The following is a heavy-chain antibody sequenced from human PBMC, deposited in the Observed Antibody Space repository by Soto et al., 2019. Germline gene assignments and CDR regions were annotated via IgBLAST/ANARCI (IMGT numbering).Heavy chain of an antibody. D-gene: IGHD1-1*01. CDR1: GGSVSSDDYY. V-gene: IGHV4-30-4*01. CDR2: IYYSGNT. CDR3: AREVDVQDAFDI. Sequence: QVQLQESGPGLVKPSQTLSLTCTVSGGSVSSDDYYWTWIRQPPGEGLEWIGYIYYSGNTYYNPSLKSRVNISVDTSKNQFSLKLSSVTAADTAVYYCAREVDVQDAFDIWGQGTMVTVSS. J-gene: IGHJ3*02.